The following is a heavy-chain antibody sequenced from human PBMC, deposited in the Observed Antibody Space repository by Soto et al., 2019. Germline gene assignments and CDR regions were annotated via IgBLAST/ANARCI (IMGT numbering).Heavy chain of an antibody. CDR3: ATLELGAVS. CDR2: FHHGGST. J-gene: IGHJ5*02. CDR1: GGSITSINW. V-gene: IGHV4-4*02. D-gene: IGHD1-7*01. Sequence: QVQLQESGPGLVRPSETLSLTCAVSGGSITSINWWGGGRQPPEKGLEGIGEFHHGGSTKYVPSLESRLTMSIDKSKNQFSLRLSSVTAADTAVYYCATLELGAVSWGPGILVTVSS.